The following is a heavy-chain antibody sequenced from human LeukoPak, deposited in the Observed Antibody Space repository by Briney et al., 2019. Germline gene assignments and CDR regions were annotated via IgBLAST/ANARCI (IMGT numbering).Heavy chain of an antibody. V-gene: IGHV6-1*01. CDR3: AGGTGVFDC. Sequence: SQTLSLTCAISGDSVSSDSAAWNWIRQSPSRGLEWLGRTYYRSQWYYDYAVSVKSRITIDPDTSKNQFSLQLNSVTPEDAAVYYCAGGTGVFDCWGQGALVTVSS. CDR1: GDSVSSDSAA. D-gene: IGHD7-27*01. J-gene: IGHJ4*02. CDR2: TYYRSQWYY.